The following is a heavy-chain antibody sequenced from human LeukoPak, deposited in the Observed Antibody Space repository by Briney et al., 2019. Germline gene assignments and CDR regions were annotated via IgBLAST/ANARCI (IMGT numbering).Heavy chain of an antibody. D-gene: IGHD3-3*01. CDR3: ARSSGGVVIMSLPYYLYYMDV. CDR1: GYTFTSYD. CDR2: MNPNSGNT. Sequence: GASVTVSCKASGYTFTSYDVNWVRQAPGQGLEWMGWMNPNSGNTGYAQKFQGRVTITRNTSITTAYMELSGLTSGDTAVYYCARSSGGVVIMSLPYYLYYMDVWGKGTTVTVSS. V-gene: IGHV1-8*03. J-gene: IGHJ6*03.